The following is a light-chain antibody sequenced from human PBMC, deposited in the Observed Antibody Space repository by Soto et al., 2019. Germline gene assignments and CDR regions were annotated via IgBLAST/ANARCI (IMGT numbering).Light chain of an antibody. CDR1: QSIGGF. V-gene: IGKV1-39*01. CDR2: SAS. J-gene: IGKJ4*01. Sequence: DIQMTQSPSSLSVSVGDRVTITCRASQSIGGFLNWYQQKLGKAPKLLIFSASGLQSGVPSRFSGGGYGTEFTLTISSLQLEDFATYYCQQSHTNPLTFGGGTKVDIK. CDR3: QQSHTNPLT.